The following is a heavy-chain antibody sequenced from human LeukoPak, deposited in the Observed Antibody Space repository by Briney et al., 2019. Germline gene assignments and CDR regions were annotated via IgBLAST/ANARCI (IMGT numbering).Heavy chain of an antibody. CDR3: ASSGSQVGYMDV. J-gene: IGHJ6*03. Sequence: PGGSLRLSCAASGFTFSDYYMSWIRQAPGKGLEWVSYISSSGSTIYYADSVKGRFTISRDKAKNSLYLQMNSLRAEDTAVYYWASSGSQVGYMDVWGKGTTVTISS. CDR1: GFTFSDYY. D-gene: IGHD3-10*01. CDR2: ISSSGSTI. V-gene: IGHV3-11*04.